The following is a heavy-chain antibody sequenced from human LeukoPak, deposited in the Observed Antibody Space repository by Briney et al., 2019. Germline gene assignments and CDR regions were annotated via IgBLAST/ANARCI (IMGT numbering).Heavy chain of an antibody. Sequence: ASVKVSCKASGYTFTSYGISWVRQAPGQGLEWMGWISAYNGNTNYAQKLQGRVTMTTDTSTSTAYMELRSLRSDDTAVYYCARGGEKYYYGSGSPNYYYYYMDVWGKGTTVTISS. J-gene: IGHJ6*03. CDR3: ARGGEKYYYGSGSPNYYYYYMDV. D-gene: IGHD3-10*01. CDR1: GYTFTSYG. CDR2: ISAYNGNT. V-gene: IGHV1-18*01.